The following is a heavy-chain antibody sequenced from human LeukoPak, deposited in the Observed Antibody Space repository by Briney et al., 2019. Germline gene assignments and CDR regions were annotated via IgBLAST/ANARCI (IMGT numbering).Heavy chain of an antibody. J-gene: IGHJ6*02. CDR2: ISAYNGNT. CDR3: ARVGYSSGWSVYYYYYGMDV. CDR1: GYTFTSYG. V-gene: IGHV1-18*01. Sequence: ASVKVSCKASGYTFTSYGISWVRQAPGQGLEWMGWISAYNGNTNYAQKLQGRVTMTTDTSTSTAYMELRSLRSDDTAVYYCARVGYSSGWSVYYYYYGMDVWGQGTTVTVS. D-gene: IGHD6-19*01.